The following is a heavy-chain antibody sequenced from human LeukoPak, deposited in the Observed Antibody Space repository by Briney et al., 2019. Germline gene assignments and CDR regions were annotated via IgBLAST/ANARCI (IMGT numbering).Heavy chain of an antibody. D-gene: IGHD3-22*01. Sequence: PSETLSLTCTVSGGSISSYYWRWIRQPPGKGLEWIGYIYYSGSINYNPSLKSRVTISVDTSKNQFSLKLRFVTAADTAEYYCARDLWYYYDSSGIPFWGQGTLVTVSS. V-gene: IGHV4-59*01. J-gene: IGHJ4*02. CDR2: IYYSGSI. CDR3: ARDLWYYYDSSGIPF. CDR1: GGSISSYY.